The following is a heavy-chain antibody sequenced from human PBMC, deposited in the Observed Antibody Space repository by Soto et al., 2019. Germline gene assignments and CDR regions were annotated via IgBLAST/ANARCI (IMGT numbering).Heavy chain of an antibody. CDR2: MNPDGGSR. V-gene: IGHV3-74*01. CDR1: GFTFSSNC. Sequence: EVQLVESGGDLVQPGGSLRLSCEASGFTFSSNCMHWVRQAPGKGLVWVSRMNPDGGSRGYADSVKGRFTISRDNAKNTLFLKMNSLRAEDTAVYYCARGGNAGSGQYDLDDYWGQGTLVTVSS. D-gene: IGHD3-10*01. J-gene: IGHJ4*02. CDR3: ARGGNAGSGQYDLDDY.